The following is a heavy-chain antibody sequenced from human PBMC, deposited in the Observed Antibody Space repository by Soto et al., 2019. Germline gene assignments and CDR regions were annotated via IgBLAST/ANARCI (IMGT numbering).Heavy chain of an antibody. D-gene: IGHD5-18*01. CDR2: INHSGST. J-gene: IGHJ3*02. CDR1: GGSFSGYY. V-gene: IGHV4-34*01. CDR3: ARGKKRGYSYGTHDAFDI. Sequence: LSLTCAVYGGSFSGYYWSWIRQPPGKGLEWIGEINHSGSTNYNPSLKSRVTISVDTSKDQFSLKLSSVTAADTAVYYCARGKKRGYSYGTHDAFDIWGQGTMVTVSS.